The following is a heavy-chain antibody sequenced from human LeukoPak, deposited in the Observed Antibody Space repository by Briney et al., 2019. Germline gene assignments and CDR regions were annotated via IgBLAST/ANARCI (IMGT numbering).Heavy chain of an antibody. CDR2: ISGSGGST. D-gene: IGHD6-19*01. CDR3: AKDPYSSGWLNWFDP. CDR1: GVTFSSYA. Sequence: GGSLRLSCAASGVTFSSYAMSLVRQAPGKGLEWVSAISGSGGSTYYADSVKGRFTISRDNSKNTLYLQMNSLRAEDTAVYYCAKDPYSSGWLNWFDPWGQGTLVTVSS. V-gene: IGHV3-23*01. J-gene: IGHJ5*02.